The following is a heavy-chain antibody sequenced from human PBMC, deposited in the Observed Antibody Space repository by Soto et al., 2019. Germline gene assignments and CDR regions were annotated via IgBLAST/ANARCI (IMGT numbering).Heavy chain of an antibody. CDR3: VRTGLVVAAATREDY. V-gene: IGHV3-74*01. Sequence: EVQLVESGGGLVQAGGSLRLSCAASGFTFSSYWMHWVRQAPGKGLVWVSRINSDGSSTSYADSVKGRFTISRDNAKNTPYLQMNSLRAEDTAVYYCVRTGLVVAAATREDYWGQGTLVTVSS. D-gene: IGHD2-15*01. J-gene: IGHJ4*02. CDR1: GFTFSSYW. CDR2: INSDGSST.